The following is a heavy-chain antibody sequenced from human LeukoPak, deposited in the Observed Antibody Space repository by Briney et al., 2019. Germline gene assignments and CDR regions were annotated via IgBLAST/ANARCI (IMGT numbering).Heavy chain of an antibody. J-gene: IGHJ3*02. V-gene: IGHV3-53*01. D-gene: IGHD2-21*02. CDR1: GFTVSSNY. CDR2: IYSGGSA. Sequence: GGSLRLSCAASGFTVSSNYMSWVRQAPGTGLEWVSVIYSGGSAYYSDSVKGRFTISRDNSKNTLYLQMNSLRAEDTAVYYCAKDVKVVVTETFDIWGQGTMVTVSS. CDR3: AKDVKVVVTETFDI.